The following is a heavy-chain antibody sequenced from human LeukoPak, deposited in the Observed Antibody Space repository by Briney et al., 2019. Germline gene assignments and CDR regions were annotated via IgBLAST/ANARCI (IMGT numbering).Heavy chain of an antibody. J-gene: IGHJ4*02. CDR1: GYTYTGYG. Sequence: ASVKVSCKASGYTYTGYGISWVRQAPGQGLEWMGWISAYNGNTNYAQKLQRRVTMTTDASTSTADMQLRSLRSDDTAVCYFRRRTYSSSSSIFDYWGQGTLVTVSS. D-gene: IGHD6-6*01. CDR2: ISAYNGNT. V-gene: IGHV1-18*01. CDR3: RRRTYSSSSSIFDY.